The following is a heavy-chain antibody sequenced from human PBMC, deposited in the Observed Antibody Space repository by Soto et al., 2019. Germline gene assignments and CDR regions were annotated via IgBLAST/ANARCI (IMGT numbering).Heavy chain of an antibody. D-gene: IGHD6-19*01. CDR3: ARDSPIAVAALGAFDI. J-gene: IGHJ3*02. Sequence: GGSLRLSCAASGFTFSSYSMNWVRQAPGKGLEWVSSISSSSSYIYYADSVKGRFTISRGNAKNSLYLQMNSLRAEDTAVYYCARDSPIAVAALGAFDIWGQGTMVTVSS. CDR2: ISSSSSYI. CDR1: GFTFSSYS. V-gene: IGHV3-21*01.